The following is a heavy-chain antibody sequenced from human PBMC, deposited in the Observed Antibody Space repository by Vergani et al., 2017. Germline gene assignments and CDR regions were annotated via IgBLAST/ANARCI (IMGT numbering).Heavy chain of an antibody. D-gene: IGHD3-16*01. V-gene: IGHV3-30*02. Sequence: QVQLVESGGGVVQRGGSLRLSCATSGFPLSNYDMQWIRQGPGKGLEFVAFIQFDGSNQYYADSVKGRFTLSRDFSKNTLYLQMNSLGTDDTATYYCAKHFRGWGSDYWGQGTQVIVSS. CDR1: GFPLSNYD. CDR3: AKHFRGWGSDY. J-gene: IGHJ4*02. CDR2: IQFDGSNQ.